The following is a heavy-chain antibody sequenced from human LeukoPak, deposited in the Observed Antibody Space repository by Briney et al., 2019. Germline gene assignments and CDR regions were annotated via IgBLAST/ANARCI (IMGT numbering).Heavy chain of an antibody. J-gene: IGHJ4*02. D-gene: IGHD3-10*01. V-gene: IGHV4-59*01. Sequence: SETLSLTCTVSGGSISSYYWSWIRQPPGKGLEWIGYIYYSGSTNYNPSLKSRVTISVDTSKNQSSLKLSSVTAADTAVYYCARHLVRGVIGYCDYWGQGTLVTVSS. CDR1: GGSISSYY. CDR3: ARHLVRGVIGYCDY. CDR2: IYYSGST.